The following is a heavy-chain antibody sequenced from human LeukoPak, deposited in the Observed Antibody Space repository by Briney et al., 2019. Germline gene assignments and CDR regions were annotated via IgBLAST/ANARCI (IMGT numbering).Heavy chain of an antibody. CDR3: ARDGDSGYPAPFDI. J-gene: IGHJ3*02. Sequence: GGSLRLSCAASGFTFISYEMNWVRQAPGKGLEWVSYISRSGSAIYYGDSVKGRCTISRDNAKNSLYLQMNSLRAEDTAVYYCARDGDSGYPAPFDIWGHGTMVTVSS. V-gene: IGHV3-48*03. CDR1: GFTFISYE. CDR2: ISRSGSAI. D-gene: IGHD5-12*01.